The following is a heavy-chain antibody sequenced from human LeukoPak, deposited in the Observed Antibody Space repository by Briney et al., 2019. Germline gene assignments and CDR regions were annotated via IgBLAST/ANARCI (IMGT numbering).Heavy chain of an antibody. D-gene: IGHD2/OR15-2a*01. V-gene: IGHV3-7*01. CDR1: GFTFSSYA. J-gene: IGHJ4*02. CDR2: IKQDGNEK. CDR3: ARDFYDGFALDY. Sequence: GGSLRLSCAASGFTFSSYAMSWVRQAPGKGLEWVANIKQDGNEKYYVDSVKGRFTISRDNAKNSLYLQMNSLRAEDTGVYYCARDFYDGFALDYWGQGTLVTVSS.